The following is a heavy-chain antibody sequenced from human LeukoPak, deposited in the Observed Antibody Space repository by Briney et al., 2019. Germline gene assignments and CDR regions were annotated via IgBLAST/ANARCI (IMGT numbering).Heavy chain of an antibody. CDR1: SGSISTSNYY. D-gene: IGHD2-2*01. J-gene: IGHJ1*01. Sequence: SETLSLTCTVSSGSISTSNYYWGWVRQPPGKALEWIGNIFYSGSTYYSPSLKSRVTISLDTSRNQFSLKLNSVTAADTAVYYCASASYAGYFQHWGQGTLVTVSS. CDR3: ASASYAGYFQH. CDR2: IFYSGST. V-gene: IGHV4-39*07.